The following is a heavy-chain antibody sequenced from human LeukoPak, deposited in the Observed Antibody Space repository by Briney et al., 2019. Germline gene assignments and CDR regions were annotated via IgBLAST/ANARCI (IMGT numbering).Heavy chain of an antibody. CDR2: INHSGST. J-gene: IGHJ6*02. V-gene: IGHV4-34*01. CDR1: GGSFSGYY. D-gene: IGHD6-13*01. CDR3: ARGSSSWYRLYYGMDV. Sequence: SETLSLTCAVYGGSFSGYYWSWIRQPPGKGLEWIGEINHSGSTNYNPSLKSRVTISVDTSKNQFSLKLSSVTAADTAVYYCARGSSSWYRLYYGMDVWVQGTTVTVSS.